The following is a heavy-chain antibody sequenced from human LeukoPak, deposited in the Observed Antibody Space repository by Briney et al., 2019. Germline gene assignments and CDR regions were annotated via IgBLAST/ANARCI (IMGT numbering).Heavy chain of an antibody. CDR1: GGSISGYY. CDR2: IYYSGST. V-gene: IGHV4-59*01. J-gene: IGHJ4*02. CDR3: ARDPRMDYGGVPY. D-gene: IGHD4-23*01. Sequence: SETLSLTCTVSGGSISGYYWSWIRQPPGKGLEWIGYIYYSGSTNYNPSLKSRVTISVDTSKNQFSLKLSSVTAADTAVYYCARDPRMDYGGVPYWGQGTLVTVSS.